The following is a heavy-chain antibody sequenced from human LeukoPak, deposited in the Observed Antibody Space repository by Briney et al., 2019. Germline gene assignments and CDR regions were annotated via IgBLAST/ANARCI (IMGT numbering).Heavy chain of an antibody. CDR1: GFPFSTSW. D-gene: IGHD3-10*01. V-gene: IGHV3-74*01. J-gene: IGHJ5*02. Sequence: GGSLRLSCAASGFPFSTSWMHWVRQAPGKGLVWVSRVNSDGSRTTYADSVKGRITISRDNAKNTLYLQMNSLRAEDTAVYYCSRGFPFDPWGQGTLVTVYS. CDR2: VNSDGSRT. CDR3: SRGFPFDP.